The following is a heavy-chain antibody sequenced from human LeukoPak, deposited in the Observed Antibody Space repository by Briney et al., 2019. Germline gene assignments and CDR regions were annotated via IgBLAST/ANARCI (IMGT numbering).Heavy chain of an antibody. CDR1: GGSISSSSYY. CDR3: ARRLGSLPALYHSRAIDY. J-gene: IGHJ4*02. D-gene: IGHD2-2*02. V-gene: IGHV4-39*07. Sequence: SETLSLTCTVSGGSISSSSYYWGWIRQPPGKGLEWIGEINHSGSTNYNPSLKSRVTISVDTSKNQFSLKLSSVTAADTAVYYCARRLGSLPALYHSRAIDYWGQGTLVTVSS. CDR2: INHSGST.